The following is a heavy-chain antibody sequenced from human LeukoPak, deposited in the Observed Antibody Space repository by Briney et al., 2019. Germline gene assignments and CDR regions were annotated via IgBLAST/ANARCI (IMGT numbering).Heavy chain of an antibody. J-gene: IGHJ6*02. D-gene: IGHD2-2*01. CDR2: IYNSGST. V-gene: IGHV4-59*08. Sequence: SETLSLTCTVSGGSISSYFWSWIRQPPGKEPECIGYIYNSGSTKYNPSLKSRVTISVDTSKNQFSLKLSSVTAADTAVYYCARHVLPVVVPAAMRGYYYYGMDVWGQGTTVTVSS. CDR3: ARHVLPVVVPAAMRGYYYYGMDV. CDR1: GGSISSYF.